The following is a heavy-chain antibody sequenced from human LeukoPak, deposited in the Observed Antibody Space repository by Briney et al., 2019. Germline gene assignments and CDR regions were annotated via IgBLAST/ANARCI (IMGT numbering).Heavy chain of an antibody. D-gene: IGHD6-13*01. CDR3: ARDEIAAAGPGWFDP. J-gene: IGHJ5*02. V-gene: IGHV4-34*01. CDR2: TNHSGST. CDR1: GGSFSGYY. Sequence: SGPLSLPCAVSGGSFSGYYWSWIRQPPGKGLEWIGETNHSGSTNYNPSLKSRVTISVDTSKNQFSLKLSSVTAADTAVYYCARDEIAAAGPGWFDPWGQGTLVTVSS.